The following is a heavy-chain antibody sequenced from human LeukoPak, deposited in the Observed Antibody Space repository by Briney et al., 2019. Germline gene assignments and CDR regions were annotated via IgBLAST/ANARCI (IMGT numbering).Heavy chain of an antibody. V-gene: IGHV1-2*06. J-gene: IGHJ4*02. CDR3: AREENCSGGSCYYY. CDR2: INPNSGDT. Sequence: ASVKVSCKTSGSTFTDYYMHWVRQAPGQGLEWMGRINPNSGDTNYAQKFQGRVTMTRDTSISAAYMELSRLTSDDTAVYYCAREENCSGGSCYYYWGQGTLVTVSS. CDR1: GSTFTDYY. D-gene: IGHD2-15*01.